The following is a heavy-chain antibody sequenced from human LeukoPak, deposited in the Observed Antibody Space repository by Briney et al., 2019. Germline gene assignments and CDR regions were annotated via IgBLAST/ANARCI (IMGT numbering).Heavy chain of an antibody. CDR2: LNPYSGGT. V-gene: IGHV1-2*02. Sequence: ASVKVSCKTSGSTFNDYYIHWVRQAPGQGLEWMGWLNPYSGGTNYAQRFQGRVTLTRDTSITTVYMDLSRLTSDDTAVYYCARALTRYSTAWYRYWGQGTLVTVSS. J-gene: IGHJ4*02. D-gene: IGHD6-19*01. CDR1: GSTFNDYY. CDR3: ARALTRYSTAWYRY.